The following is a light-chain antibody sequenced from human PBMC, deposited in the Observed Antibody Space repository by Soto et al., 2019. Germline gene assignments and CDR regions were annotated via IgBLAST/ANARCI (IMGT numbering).Light chain of an antibody. Sequence: DIVMTQSPATLSVSPGERATLSCRASQSVDSNLAWYQQKPGQAPRLLISGASTRATGIPASFSGSGSGTDFTLTISSLQSEDFAVYYGQQYNNWPLTFGGGNKVEIK. CDR3: QQYNNWPLT. CDR2: GAS. V-gene: IGKV3D-15*01. J-gene: IGKJ4*01. CDR1: QSVDSN.